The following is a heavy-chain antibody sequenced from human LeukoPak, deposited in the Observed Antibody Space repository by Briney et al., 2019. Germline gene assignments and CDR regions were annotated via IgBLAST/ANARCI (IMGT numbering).Heavy chain of an antibody. CDR3: ATRPQRYYDFWSGYYNDAFDI. Sequence: SETLSLTCTVSGYSISSGYYWGWIRQPPGKGLEWIGSIYHSGSTYYDPSLKSRVTISVDTSKNQFSLKLSSVTAADTAVYYCATRPQRYYDFWSGYYNDAFDIWGQGQWSPSLQ. V-gene: IGHV4-38-2*02. J-gene: IGHJ3*02. CDR2: IYHSGST. D-gene: IGHD3-3*01. CDR1: GYSISSGYY.